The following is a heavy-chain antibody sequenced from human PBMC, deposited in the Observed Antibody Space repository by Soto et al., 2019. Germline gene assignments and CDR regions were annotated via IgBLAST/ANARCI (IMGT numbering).Heavy chain of an antibody. Sequence: GGSLRLSCVASGCTFSSSAMSWVRQAPGKGLEWISAISGSGYSTYDADSVKGRFAISRDNSKNTLSLQMNSLRAEDTAFYYCAKGSTTIRPYYFDYWGQGALVTVSS. V-gene: IGHV3-23*01. D-gene: IGHD2-21*02. CDR1: GCTFSSSA. CDR2: ISGSGYST. J-gene: IGHJ4*02. CDR3: AKGSTTIRPYYFDY.